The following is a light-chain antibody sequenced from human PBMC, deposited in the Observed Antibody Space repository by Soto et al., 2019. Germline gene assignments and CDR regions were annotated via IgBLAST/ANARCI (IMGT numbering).Light chain of an antibody. CDR2: EVS. V-gene: IGLV2-14*01. CDR1: SSDVGGYNY. J-gene: IGLJ2*01. CDR3: SLSTSSTVL. Sequence: QSVLTQPASMSGSPGQSITISCTGTSSDVGGYNYVSWYQQHPGKAPRLMLYEVSNRPSRVSSRFSGSKSGNTASLTISGLQAEDEADYYCSLSTSSTVLFGGGTKLTVL.